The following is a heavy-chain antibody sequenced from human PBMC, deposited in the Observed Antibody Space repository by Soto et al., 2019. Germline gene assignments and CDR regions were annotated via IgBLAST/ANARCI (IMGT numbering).Heavy chain of an antibody. Sequence: ASVKVSCKASGGTFSSYAISWVRQAPGQGLEWMGGIIPILGIANYAQKFQVRVTITADKSTSTAYMELSSLRSEDTAVYYCARRDYYDSSGYYYIYWGQGTLVTVSS. J-gene: IGHJ4*02. CDR2: IIPILGIA. D-gene: IGHD3-22*01. V-gene: IGHV1-69*10. CDR1: GGTFSSYA. CDR3: ARRDYYDSSGYYYIY.